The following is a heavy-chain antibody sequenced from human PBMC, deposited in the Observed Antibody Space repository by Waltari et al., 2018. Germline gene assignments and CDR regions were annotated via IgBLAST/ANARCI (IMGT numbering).Heavy chain of an antibody. Sequence: EVQLLESGGGLVQPGGSLRLSCAASGFTFSSFAMRWVRQAPGKGREGGAPFRGMGGFSAIGCRWGSTYYADSVKGRFTVSRDNSKNTRYLQMNSLRAEDTAVYYCANLYLNGYSTPKPSNDYWGQGTLVTVSS. J-gene: IGHJ4*02. CDR1: GFTFSSFA. V-gene: IGHV3-23*01. CDR2: IGCRWGST. CDR3: ANLYLNGYSTPKPSNDY. D-gene: IGHD6-13*01.